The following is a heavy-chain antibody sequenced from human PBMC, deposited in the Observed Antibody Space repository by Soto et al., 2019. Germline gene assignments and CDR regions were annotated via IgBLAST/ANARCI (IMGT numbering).Heavy chain of an antibody. CDR2: IYYSGSV. D-gene: IGHD2-21*02. CDR3: ARVFFVTHYYYYHMDV. CDR1: SDSISRSHW. Sequence: SETLSLTCAVSSDSISRSHWLTWVRQSPGKGLEWLGDIYYSGSVYYNPSLRSRISISMDKSNNQFSLNLSSVTAADTAVYYCARVFFVTHYYYYHMDVWGKGTPVTVSS. V-gene: IGHV4-4*02. J-gene: IGHJ6*03.